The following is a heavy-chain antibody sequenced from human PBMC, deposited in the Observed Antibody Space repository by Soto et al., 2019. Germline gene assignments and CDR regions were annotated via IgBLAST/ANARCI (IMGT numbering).Heavy chain of an antibody. CDR2: ISGSGGST. CDR1: GFTFSSYA. CDR3: AKSHGDSWYYYYYGMDV. J-gene: IGHJ6*02. D-gene: IGHD4-17*01. Sequence: GGSLRLSCAASGFTFSSYAMSWVRQAPGKGLEWVSAISGSGGSTYYADSVKGRFTISRDNSKNTLYLQMNSLRAEDTAVYYCAKSHGDSWYYYYYGMDVWGQGTTVTVSS. V-gene: IGHV3-23*01.